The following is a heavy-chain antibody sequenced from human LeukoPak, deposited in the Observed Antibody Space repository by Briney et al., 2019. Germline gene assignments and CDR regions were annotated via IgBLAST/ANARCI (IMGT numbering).Heavy chain of an antibody. V-gene: IGHV4-59*01. D-gene: IGHD3-3*01. J-gene: IGHJ4*02. Sequence: SETLSLTCTVSGGSISSYYWSRIRQPPGKGLEWIGYIYYSGSTDYNPSLKSRVTISVDTSKNQFSLKLSSVTAADTAVYYCARAGSMFGVVVFDYWGQGTLVTVSS. CDR1: GGSISSYY. CDR3: ARAGSMFGVVVFDY. CDR2: IYYSGST.